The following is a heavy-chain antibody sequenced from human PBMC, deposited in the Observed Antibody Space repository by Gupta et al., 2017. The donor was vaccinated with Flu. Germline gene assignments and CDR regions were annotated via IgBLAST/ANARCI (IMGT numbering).Heavy chain of an antibody. D-gene: IGHD3-3*01. V-gene: IGHV4-34*01. Sequence: QVQLQQWCAGLLKPSETLSLTCAVSGGSFSGYYWSWIRQPPGKGLEWIGEINHSGTKNYNPARKRRVTISVDTSKNQVSLKLRPVTAEVTAVYYCAIVNDGGSGYYLRYGGHGTLVTVSS. CDR3: AIVNDGGSGYYLRY. J-gene: IGHJ4*01. CDR2: INHSGTK. CDR1: GGSFSGYY.